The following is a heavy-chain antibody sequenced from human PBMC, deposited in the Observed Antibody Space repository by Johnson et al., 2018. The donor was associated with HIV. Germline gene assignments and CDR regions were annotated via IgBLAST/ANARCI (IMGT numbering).Heavy chain of an antibody. Sequence: QVQLVESGGGVVQPGRSLRLSCAASGSNFDDYGMSWVRQVPGKGLEWVAFIRYDGSNKYYADSVKGRFTISRDNSKNTLYLQMNSLRAEDTAVYYCAREQSGIAAAGNENAFDIWGQGTMVTVSS. CDR1: GSNFDDYG. CDR3: AREQSGIAAAGNENAFDI. J-gene: IGHJ3*02. CDR2: IRYDGSNK. V-gene: IGHV3-30*02. D-gene: IGHD6-13*01.